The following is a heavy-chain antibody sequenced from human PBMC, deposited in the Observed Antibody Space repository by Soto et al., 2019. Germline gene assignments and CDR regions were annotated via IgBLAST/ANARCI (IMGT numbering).Heavy chain of an antibody. Sequence: QVQLVESGGGVVQPGRSLRLSCAASGFTFSSYGMHWVRQAPGKGLEWVAVISYDGSNKYYADSVKGRFTISRDNSKNTLYLQMNSLRAEDTAVYYCAKDLYSNPTSWFDPWGQGTLVNVSS. CDR3: AKDLYSNPTSWFDP. CDR2: ISYDGSNK. D-gene: IGHD4-4*01. J-gene: IGHJ5*02. V-gene: IGHV3-30*18. CDR1: GFTFSSYG.